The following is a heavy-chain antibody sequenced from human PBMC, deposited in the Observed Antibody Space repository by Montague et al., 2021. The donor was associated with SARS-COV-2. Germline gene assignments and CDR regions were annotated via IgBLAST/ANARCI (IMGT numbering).Heavy chain of an antibody. J-gene: IGHJ4*02. CDR2: ISWNSGNI. CDR1: GFTFNDYA. CDR3: ASAQDGYSPPDY. V-gene: IGHV3-9*01. Sequence: SLRLSCAASGFTFNDYAMHWVRQAPGKGLEWVSGISWNSGNIAYADSVQGRFSISRDNAKNSLYLQMKGLRAEDTALYYCASAQDGYSPPDYWGQGTLVTVSS. D-gene: IGHD5-24*01.